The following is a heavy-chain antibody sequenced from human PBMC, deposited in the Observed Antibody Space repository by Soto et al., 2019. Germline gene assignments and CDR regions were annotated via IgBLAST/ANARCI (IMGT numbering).Heavy chain of an antibody. Sequence: QVQLVESGGGVVQPGRSLRLSCAASGFTFSNYGMHWVRQAPGKGLEWVADIWYDGSHQYYVDSVKGRFTISRDNSKNTQYLQMDSLTAEDTAVYYCVRGEPLDVWGQGTLVTVSS. J-gene: IGHJ4*02. V-gene: IGHV3-33*01. CDR2: IWYDGSHQ. CDR3: VRGEPLDV. CDR1: GFTFSNYG.